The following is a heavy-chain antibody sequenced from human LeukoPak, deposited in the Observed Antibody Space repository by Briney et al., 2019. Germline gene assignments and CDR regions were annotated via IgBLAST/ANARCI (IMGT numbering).Heavy chain of an antibody. Sequence: SGPTLVKPTQTLTLTCTFSGFSLSTRGVGVGWIRQPPGKALEWLALIYWDGDKRYSPSLQSRLTIIKDTSKNQVVLTMTNMDPVDTATYYCARSSLSSILGAVAAFGYWGQGTLVTVSS. CDR3: ARSSLSSILGAVAAFGY. CDR1: GFSLSTRGVG. D-gene: IGHD6-19*01. V-gene: IGHV2-5*02. J-gene: IGHJ4*02. CDR2: IYWDGDK.